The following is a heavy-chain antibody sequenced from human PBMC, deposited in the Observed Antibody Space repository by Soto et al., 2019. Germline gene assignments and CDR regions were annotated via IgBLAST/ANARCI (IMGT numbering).Heavy chain of an antibody. CDR2: ISSNGGST. CDR3: ASGRGYDILTGYYPYFDY. Sequence: GSLRLSCSASGFTFSSYAMHWVRQAPGKGLEYVSAISSNGGSTYYADSVKGRFTISRDNSKNTLYLQMSSLRAEDTALYYCASGRGYDILTGYYPYFDYWGQGTLVTVSS. J-gene: IGHJ4*02. CDR1: GFTFSSYA. D-gene: IGHD3-9*01. V-gene: IGHV3-64D*06.